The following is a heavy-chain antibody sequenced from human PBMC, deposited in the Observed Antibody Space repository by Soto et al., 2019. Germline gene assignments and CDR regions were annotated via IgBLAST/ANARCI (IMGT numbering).Heavy chain of an antibody. Sequence: PGGSLGLSCAASGFTVSSNYMSWVRQAPGKGLEWVSVIYSGGSTYYADSVKGRFTISRDNSKNTLYLQMNSLRAEDTAVYYCARDLFWSGYPKTRDYYYCMDVWRQGTTVTVSS. CDR1: GFTVSSNY. CDR3: ARDLFWSGYPKTRDYYYCMDV. J-gene: IGHJ6*01. D-gene: IGHD3-3*01. V-gene: IGHV3-53*01. CDR2: IYSGGST.